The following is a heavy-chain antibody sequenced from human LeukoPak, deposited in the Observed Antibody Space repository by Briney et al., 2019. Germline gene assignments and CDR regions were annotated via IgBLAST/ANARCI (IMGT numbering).Heavy chain of an antibody. J-gene: IGHJ3*02. CDR1: GFTFSDYS. CDR2: ITSSGSTI. Sequence: GGSLRLSCAGSGFTFSDYSMTWIRPAPGKGLEWVSYITSSGSTIYYGDSVKGRFTISRDNAKNSLYLQMNSLRAEDTAVYYCARVVFGYIVVVPSAFDIWGQGTMVTVSS. D-gene: IGHD2-21*01. V-gene: IGHV3-11*04. CDR3: ARVVFGYIVVVPSAFDI.